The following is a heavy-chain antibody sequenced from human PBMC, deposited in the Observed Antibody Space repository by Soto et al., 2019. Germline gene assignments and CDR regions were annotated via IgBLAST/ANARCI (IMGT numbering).Heavy chain of an antibody. D-gene: IGHD3-16*01. J-gene: IGHJ5*02. Sequence: QVQLQESGPGLVKPSQTLSLTCTVSGGSISSGVYYWRWIRQHPGKGLEWIGYIYSSGSTYYNPALRSRVNISVDPSKNQFSVKESSVTAADTAVYECARVTFGGFDPWRQGTLVTVSS. V-gene: IGHV4-31*03. CDR3: ARVTFGGFDP. CDR1: GGSISSGVYY. CDR2: IYSSGST.